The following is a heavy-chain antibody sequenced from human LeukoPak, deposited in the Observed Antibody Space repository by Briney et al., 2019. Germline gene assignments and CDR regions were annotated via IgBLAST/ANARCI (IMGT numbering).Heavy chain of an antibody. V-gene: IGHV1-2*02. D-gene: IGHD4-17*01. J-gene: IGHJ4*02. CDR2: INPNSGGT. CDR1: GYTFTGYY. CDR3: AKDYGDSSTFDY. Sequence: GASVKVSCKASGYTFTGYYMHWVRQAPGQGLGWMGWINPNSGGTNYAQKFQGRVTMTRDTSISTAYMELSRLRSDDTAVYYCAKDYGDSSTFDYWGQGTLVTVSS.